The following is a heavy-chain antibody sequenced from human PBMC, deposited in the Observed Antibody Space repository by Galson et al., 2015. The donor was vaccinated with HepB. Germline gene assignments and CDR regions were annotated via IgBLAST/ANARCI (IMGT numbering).Heavy chain of an antibody. CDR1: GYTFTSYG. J-gene: IGHJ3*02. D-gene: IGHD1-26*01. Sequence: SVKVSCKASGYTFTSYGISWVRQAPGQGLEWMGWISAYNGNTDYAQKLQGRVTMTTDTSTSTAYMELRSLRSDDTAVYYCARDGGSYFPRLWVAFDIWGQGTMVTVSS. V-gene: IGHV1-18*01. CDR3: ARDGGSYFPRLWVAFDI. CDR2: ISAYNGNT.